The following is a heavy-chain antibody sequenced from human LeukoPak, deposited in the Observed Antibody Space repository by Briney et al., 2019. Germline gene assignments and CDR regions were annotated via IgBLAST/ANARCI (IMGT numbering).Heavy chain of an antibody. D-gene: IGHD2-2*01. Sequence: ASEKVSCKASGYTFTSYDINWVRQATGQGLEWMGWMNPNSGNTGYAQKFQGRVTITRNTSISTAYMELSSLRSEDTAVYYCARRPIVVVPAAIKPPYYYYYMDVWGKGTTVTVSS. J-gene: IGHJ6*03. CDR1: GYTFTSYD. V-gene: IGHV1-8*03. CDR3: ARRPIVVVPAAIKPPYYYYYMDV. CDR2: MNPNSGNT.